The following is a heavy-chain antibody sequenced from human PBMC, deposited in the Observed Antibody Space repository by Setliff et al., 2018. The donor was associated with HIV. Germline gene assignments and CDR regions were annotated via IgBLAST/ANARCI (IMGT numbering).Heavy chain of an antibody. CDR3: ARAHLTTAHNWFDP. V-gene: IGHV4-59*11. CDR1: GGSISSHY. CDR2: IYYSGST. D-gene: IGHD4-4*01. J-gene: IGHJ5*02. Sequence: PSETLSLTCTVSGGSISSHYWSWIRQPPGKGLEWIGSIYYSGSTNYNPSLKSRVTISVDTSKNQFSLKLSSVTAADTAVYYCARAHLTTAHNWFDPWGQGTLVTSPQ.